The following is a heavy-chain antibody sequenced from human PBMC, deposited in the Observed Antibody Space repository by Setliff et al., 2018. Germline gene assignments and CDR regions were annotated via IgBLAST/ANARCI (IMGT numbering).Heavy chain of an antibody. CDR1: GGFIRDYY. Sequence: KPSETLSLTCTVSGGFIRDYYWNWIRQSPGKGLEWIGYIYYRGTTNYNSSLKSRVTISIDMSKNQFSLKLSSATAADTAVYFCAAVGIDAGGGWFDPWGHGIPVTSPQ. V-gene: IGHV4-59*01. J-gene: IGHJ5*02. D-gene: IGHD1-26*01. CDR3: AAVGIDAGGGWFDP. CDR2: IYYRGTT.